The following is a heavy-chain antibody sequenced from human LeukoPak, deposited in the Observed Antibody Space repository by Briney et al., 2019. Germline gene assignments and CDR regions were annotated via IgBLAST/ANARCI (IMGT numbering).Heavy chain of an antibody. J-gene: IGHJ4*02. V-gene: IGHV3-48*01. Sequence: GGSLRLSCAASGFTFSSYSMNWVRQAPGKGLEWVSYTSSSSTIYYADSVKGRFTISRDNAKNSLYLQMNSLRAEDTAVYYCASSPKRPPLDYWGQGTLVTVSS. CDR1: GFTFSSYS. CDR2: TSSSSTI. CDR3: ASSPKRPPLDY.